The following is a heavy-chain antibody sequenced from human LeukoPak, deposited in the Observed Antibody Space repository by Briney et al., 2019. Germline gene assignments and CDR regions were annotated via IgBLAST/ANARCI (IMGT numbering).Heavy chain of an antibody. CDR3: ARPYGELELENWFDP. V-gene: IGHV4-39*01. J-gene: IGHJ5*02. CDR2: IYYSGST. D-gene: IGHD1-7*01. CDR1: GGSISSSSYY. Sequence: SETLSLTCTVSGGSISSSSYYWGWIRQPPGKGLEWIGSIYYSGSTYYNPSLKSRVTISVDTSKNQFSLKLSSVTAADTAVYYCARPYGELELENWFDPWGRGTLVTVSS.